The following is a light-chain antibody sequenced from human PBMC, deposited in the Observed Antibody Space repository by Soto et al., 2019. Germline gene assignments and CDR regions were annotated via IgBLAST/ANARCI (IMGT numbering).Light chain of an antibody. CDR1: QSVLYSSNNKNY. V-gene: IGKV4-1*01. Sequence: DIVMTQSPDSLAVSLGERATINCKSSQSVLYSSNNKNYLAWYQQKPGQPPKLLIYWASTRESGVPDRFSGSGSGSDFTLTISSLQAEDVAFYYCQQYYSTRLTFGGGTKVEIK. CDR2: WAS. CDR3: QQYYSTRLT. J-gene: IGKJ4*01.